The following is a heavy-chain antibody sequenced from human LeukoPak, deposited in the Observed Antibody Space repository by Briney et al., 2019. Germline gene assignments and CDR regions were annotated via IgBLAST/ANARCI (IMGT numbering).Heavy chain of an antibody. D-gene: IGHD6-6*01. J-gene: IGHJ4*02. Sequence: ASVKVSCKASGYTFTDYYMHWVRQAPGQGLEWMGRIIPILGIANYAQKFQGRVTITADKSTSTAYMELSSLRSEDTAVYYCARSSIAARSFDYWGQGTLVTVSS. CDR2: IIPILGIA. CDR3: ARSSIAARSFDY. CDR1: GYTFTDYY. V-gene: IGHV1-69*02.